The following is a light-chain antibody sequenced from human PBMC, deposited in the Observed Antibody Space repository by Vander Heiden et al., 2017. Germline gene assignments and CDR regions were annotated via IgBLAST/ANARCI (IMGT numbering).Light chain of an antibody. Sequence: VMTQSPLSLAVTPGEPGSMVCRSSQSLLHSNGYNNLDWYRQKPGQSPQLLIYLGSTRAYGVPHRLSRRGLGTDFTLKSSRTVDEDVGAYYCMQDLATLTFGPGTKVEIK. J-gene: IGKJ3*01. V-gene: IGKV2-28*01. CDR1: QSLLHSNGYNN. CDR3: MQDLATLT. CDR2: LGS.